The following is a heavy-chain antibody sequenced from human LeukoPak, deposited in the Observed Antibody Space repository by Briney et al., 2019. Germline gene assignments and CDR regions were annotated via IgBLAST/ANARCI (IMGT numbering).Heavy chain of an antibody. D-gene: IGHD3-22*01. CDR1: GFTFSSYA. Sequence: GGSLRLSCAASGFTFSSYAMSWVRQAPGKRLEWVSVISGSTGNTYYADSVKGRFTISRDNSKNTLYLQMNSLRAEDTAVYYCAKHPSYDSSGYLDLYYFDYWGQGTLVTVSS. CDR2: ISGSTGNT. J-gene: IGHJ4*02. V-gene: IGHV3-23*01. CDR3: AKHPSYDSSGYLDLYYFDY.